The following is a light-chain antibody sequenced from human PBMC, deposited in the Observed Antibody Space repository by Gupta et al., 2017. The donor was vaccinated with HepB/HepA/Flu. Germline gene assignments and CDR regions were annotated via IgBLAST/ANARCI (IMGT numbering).Light chain of an antibody. CDR3: GTWANSLTTVG. CDR1: TSNIGNKY. V-gene: IGLV1-51*02. CDR2: QND. J-gene: IGLJ2*01. Sequence: QSVLTQPPSVSAAPGQTVTISCSGTTSNIGNKYVSWYQHLQGKAPQLLISQNDKRPSGIPDRFSGSKSGTSATLGITGLQTGDEADYHGGTWANSLTTVGFGGGTKLTVL.